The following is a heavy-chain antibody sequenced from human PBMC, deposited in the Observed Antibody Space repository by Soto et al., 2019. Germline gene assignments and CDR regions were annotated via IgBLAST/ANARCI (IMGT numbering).Heavy chain of an antibody. V-gene: IGHV4-4*02. D-gene: IGHD6-6*01. CDR1: GGSISSSDW. CDR2: IYHSGST. J-gene: IGHJ5*02. CDR3: ARGGGLVSSIAASALDP. Sequence: PSETLSLTCAVSGGSISSSDWWSWVRQPPGKGLEWIGEIYHSGSTNYNPSLKSRVTISVDKSKNQFSLKLSSVTAADTAVYYCARGGGLVSSIAASALDPWGQGTLVTVSS.